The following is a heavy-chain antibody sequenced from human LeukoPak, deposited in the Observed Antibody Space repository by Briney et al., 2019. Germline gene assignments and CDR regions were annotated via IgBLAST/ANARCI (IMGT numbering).Heavy chain of an antibody. CDR3: ARDLDYGGNSESDY. D-gene: IGHD4-23*01. V-gene: IGHV1-3*01. CDR1: GYTFTSYA. J-gene: IGHJ4*02. CDR2: INAGNGNT. Sequence: GASVKVSYKASGYTFTSYAMHWVRQAPGQRLEWMGWINAGNGNTKYSQKLQGRVTMTTDTSTSTAYMELRSLRSDDTAVYYCARDLDYGGNSESDYWGQGTLVTVSS.